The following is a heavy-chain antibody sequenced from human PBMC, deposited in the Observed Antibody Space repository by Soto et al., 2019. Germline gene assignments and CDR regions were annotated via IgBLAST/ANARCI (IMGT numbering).Heavy chain of an antibody. D-gene: IGHD5-12*01. Sequence: ASVTVSCQASGYTFTGYYMHWVRQAPGQGLEWMGWINPNSGGTNYAQKFQGWVTMTRDTSISTAYMELSRLRSDDTAVYYCARCGGYDCNYYYGMDVWGQGTTVTVSS. J-gene: IGHJ6*02. CDR3: ARCGGYDCNYYYGMDV. CDR2: INPNSGGT. V-gene: IGHV1-2*04. CDR1: GYTFTGYY.